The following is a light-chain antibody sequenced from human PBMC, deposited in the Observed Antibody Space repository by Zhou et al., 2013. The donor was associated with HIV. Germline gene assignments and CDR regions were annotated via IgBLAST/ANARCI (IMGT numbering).Light chain of an antibody. Sequence: DIQMTQSPSSVSASVGDTVTITCRASEDISSSLAWYQHAPGRGPKLLIYGASKLQGGVPSRFSGSRSGTDFTLIISSLHPEDFATYYCQQCYSIPRTFGQGTTVDIK. J-gene: IGKJ1*01. CDR2: GAS. V-gene: IGKV1-12*01. CDR1: EDISSS. CDR3: QQCYSIPRT.